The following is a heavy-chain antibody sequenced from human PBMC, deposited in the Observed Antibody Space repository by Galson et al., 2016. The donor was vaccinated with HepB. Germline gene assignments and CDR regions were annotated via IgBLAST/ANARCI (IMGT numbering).Heavy chain of an antibody. CDR1: GGFFTSYA. Sequence: SVKVSCKGSGGFFTSYAISWVRQAPGQGLEWMGGVIPIFGTMNYARKFQGRVSLTTDTSTSTAYMELRSLRFDDTAVYYCARDWDFNMDVWGKGTTVTVSS. CDR3: ARDWDFNMDV. D-gene: IGHD1-26*01. V-gene: IGHV1-69*05. J-gene: IGHJ6*03. CDR2: VIPIFGTM.